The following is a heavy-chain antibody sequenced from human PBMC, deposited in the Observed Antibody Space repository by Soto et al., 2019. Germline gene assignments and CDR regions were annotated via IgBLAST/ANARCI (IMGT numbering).Heavy chain of an antibody. CDR1: GFTFSSYG. D-gene: IGHD1-26*01. CDR2: ISYDGSNK. J-gene: IGHJ3*02. Sequence: QVQLVESGGGVVQPGRSLRLSCAASGFTFSSYGMHWVRQAPGKGLEWVAVISYDGSNKYYADSVKGRFTTSRDNSKNTLYLQMNSLRAADTAVYYCAKDLGYCVSSGSTERGAFDIWGQGTMVTVSS. CDR3: AKDLGYCVSSGSTERGAFDI. V-gene: IGHV3-30*18.